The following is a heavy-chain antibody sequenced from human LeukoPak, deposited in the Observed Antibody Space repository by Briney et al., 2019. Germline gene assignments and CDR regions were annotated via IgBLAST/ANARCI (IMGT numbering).Heavy chain of an antibody. CDR3: ASWANEYYYNGMDV. D-gene: IGHD3-16*01. J-gene: IGHJ6*02. CDR2: INHSGST. V-gene: IGHV4-34*01. Sequence: PSETLSLTCAVYGGSFSGYYWSWIRQPPGKGLEWIGEINHSGSTNYNPSLKSRVTISVDTSKNQFSLKLSSVTAADTAVYYCASWANEYYYNGMDVWGQGTTVTVSS. CDR1: GGSFSGYY.